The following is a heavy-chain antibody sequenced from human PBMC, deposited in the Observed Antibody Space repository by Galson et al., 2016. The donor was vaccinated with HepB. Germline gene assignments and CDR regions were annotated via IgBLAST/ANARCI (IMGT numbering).Heavy chain of an antibody. CDR1: GDSVSSGGYY. D-gene: IGHD6-19*01. Sequence: LSLTCSVSGDSVSSGGYYWNWLRQQPGKGREWIGYIYYSGSTHYNPSLKSRIIISVDTSKNQFSLRLASVTAADTAMYFCARDQGMSSGSWFDPWGQGTLVTVSS. CDR2: IYYSGST. CDR3: ARDQGMSSGSWFDP. J-gene: IGHJ5*01. V-gene: IGHV4-31*03.